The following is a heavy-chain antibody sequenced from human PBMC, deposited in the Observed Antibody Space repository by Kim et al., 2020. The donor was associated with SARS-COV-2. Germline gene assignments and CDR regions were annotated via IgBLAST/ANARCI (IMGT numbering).Heavy chain of an antibody. V-gene: IGHV1-69*13. CDR3: ARVSPGVVNTYYYYGMDV. J-gene: IGHJ6*02. CDR1: GGTFSSYA. D-gene: IGHD3-3*01. CDR2: IIPIFGTA. Sequence: SVKVSCKASGGTFSSYAISWVRQAPGQGLEWMGGIIPIFGTANYAQKFQGRVTITADESTSTAYMELSSLRSEDTAVYYCARVSPGVVNTYYYYGMDVWGQGTTVTVSS.